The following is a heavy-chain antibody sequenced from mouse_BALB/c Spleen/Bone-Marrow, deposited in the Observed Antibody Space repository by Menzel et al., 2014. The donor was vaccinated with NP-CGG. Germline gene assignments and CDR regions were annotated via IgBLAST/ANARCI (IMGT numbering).Heavy chain of an antibody. J-gene: IGHJ1*01. CDR2: IDPENGNT. D-gene: IGHD1-1*01. Sequence: EVQLQQSGAELVRPGALVKLSCKASGFNIKDYYMHWVKQRPEQGLEWIGWIDPENGNTIYDPKFQGKASITADTSSNTAYLQLSSLTSEDTAVYYCASGYYGISPYWYFDVWGAGTTVTVSS. CDR3: ASGYYGISPYWYFDV. V-gene: IGHV14-1*02. CDR1: GFNIKDYY.